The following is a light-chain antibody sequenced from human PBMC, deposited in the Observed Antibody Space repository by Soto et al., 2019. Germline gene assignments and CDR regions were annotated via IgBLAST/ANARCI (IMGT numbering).Light chain of an antibody. CDR1: SSDVGSYNS. J-gene: IGLJ1*01. CDR3: SSFTSSSSYV. V-gene: IGLV2-14*03. Sequence: QSALAQPASVSGSPGQLITISCTGTSSDVGSYNSVSWYQQYPGKAPTLMIHDVSNRPSGVSNRFSGSKSGNTASLTISGLQAEDEADYYCSSFTSSSSYVFGSGTKVTVL. CDR2: DVS.